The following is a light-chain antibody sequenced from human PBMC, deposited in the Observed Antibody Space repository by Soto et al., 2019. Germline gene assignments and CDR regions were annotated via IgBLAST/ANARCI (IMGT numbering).Light chain of an antibody. V-gene: IGLV2-14*01. CDR1: SSDVGGYNY. Sequence: QSVLTQPASVSLSPGQSITISCTGTSSDVGGYNYVSWYQQHPGKAPKLMIYEVSNRPSGVSNRFSGSKSGNTASLTISGLQAEDEADYYCSSYTSSSTLGLVFGGGTKVTVL. J-gene: IGLJ2*01. CDR3: SSYTSSSTLGLV. CDR2: EVS.